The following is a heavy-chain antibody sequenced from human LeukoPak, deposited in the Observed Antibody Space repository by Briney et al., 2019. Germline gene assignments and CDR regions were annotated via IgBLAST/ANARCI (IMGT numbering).Heavy chain of an antibody. CDR3: ARDVVCSSTSCSNWFDP. J-gene: IGHJ5*02. CDR1: GFTFSSYS. Sequence: GGSLRLSCAASGFTFSSYSMNWVRQAPGKGLEWVSYISSSSSTIYYADSVKGRFTISRDNAKNSLYLQMNSLKAEDTAVYYCARDVVCSSTSCSNWFDPWGQGTLVTVSS. D-gene: IGHD2-2*01. V-gene: IGHV3-48*01. CDR2: ISSSSSTI.